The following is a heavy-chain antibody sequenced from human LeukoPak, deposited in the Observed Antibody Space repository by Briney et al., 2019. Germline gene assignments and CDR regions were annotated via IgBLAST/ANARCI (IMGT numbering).Heavy chain of an antibody. J-gene: IGHJ6*02. V-gene: IGHV1-69*01. CDR1: GGTFSSYA. CDR2: IIPIFGTA. Sequence: ASVKVSCKASGGTFSSYAISWVRQAPGQGLEWMGGIIPIFGTANYAQKFQGRVTITADESTSTAYMELSSLRSEDTAVYYCARDQPTGSSGYYYLYYYGMDVWGQGTTVTVSS. CDR3: ARDQPTGSSGYYYLYYYGMDV. D-gene: IGHD3-22*01.